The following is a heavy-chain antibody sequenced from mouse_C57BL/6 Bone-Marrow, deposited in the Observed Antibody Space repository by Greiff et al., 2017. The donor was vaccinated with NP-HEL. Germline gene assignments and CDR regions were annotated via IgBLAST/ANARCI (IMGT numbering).Heavy chain of an antibody. CDR3: TRFLLLRFFDY. D-gene: IGHD1-1*01. CDR2: IDPETGGT. CDR1: GYTFTDYE. Sequence: VQPQQSGAELVRPGASVTLSCKASGYTFTDYEMHWVKQTPVHGLEWIGAIDPETGGTAYNQKFKGKAILTADKSSSTAYMELRSLTSEDSAVYYCTRFLLLRFFDYWGQGTTLTVSS. V-gene: IGHV1-15*01. J-gene: IGHJ2*01.